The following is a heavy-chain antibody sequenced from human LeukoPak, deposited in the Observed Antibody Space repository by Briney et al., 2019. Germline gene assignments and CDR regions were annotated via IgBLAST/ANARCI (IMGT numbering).Heavy chain of an antibody. D-gene: IGHD3-10*01. CDR3: ARTTMVRGTYYMDV. Sequence: SETLSLTCAVYGGSFSDYYWSWIRQPPGKGLEWIGEINRSGSANYNPSLKSRVTISVDTSRDQFSLKLSSVTAADTAVYYCARTTMVRGTYYMDVWGKGTTVTISS. CDR2: INRSGSA. V-gene: IGHV4-34*01. CDR1: GGSFSDYY. J-gene: IGHJ6*03.